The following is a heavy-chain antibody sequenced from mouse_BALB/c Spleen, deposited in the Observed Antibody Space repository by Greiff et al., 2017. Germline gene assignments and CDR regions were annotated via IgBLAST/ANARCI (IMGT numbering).Heavy chain of an antibody. CDR3: ARSGYGNLWFAY. CDR1: GYTFTSYW. J-gene: IGHJ3*01. V-gene: IGHV1-7*01. Sequence: LQESGAELAKPGASVKMSCKASGYTFTSYWMHWVKQRPGQGLEWIGYINPSTGYTEYNQKFKDKATLTADKSSSTAYMQLSSLTSEDSAVYYCARSGYGNLWFAYWGQGTLVTVSA. CDR2: INPSTGYT. D-gene: IGHD2-1*01.